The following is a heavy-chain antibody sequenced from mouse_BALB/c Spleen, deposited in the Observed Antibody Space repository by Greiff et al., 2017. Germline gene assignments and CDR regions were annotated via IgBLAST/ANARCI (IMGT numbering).Heavy chain of an antibody. D-gene: IGHD2-3*01. Sequence: EVMLVESGGGLVQPGGSLRLSCAPSGFTFSDFYMEWVRQPPGKRLEWIAASRNKANDYTTEYSASVKGRFIVSRDTSQSILYLQMNALRAEDTAIFYCARDALIYDGYYTPFAYWGQGTLVTVSA. CDR3: ARDALIYDGYYTPFAY. CDR2: SRNKANDYTT. V-gene: IGHV7-1*02. CDR1: GFTFSDFY. J-gene: IGHJ3*01.